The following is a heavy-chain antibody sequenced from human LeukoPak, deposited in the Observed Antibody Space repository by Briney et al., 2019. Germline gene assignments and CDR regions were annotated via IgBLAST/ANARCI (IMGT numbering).Heavy chain of an antibody. J-gene: IGHJ4*02. CDR2: ISYDGNNK. CDR1: GFTFSTYG. Sequence: GRSLRLSCTASGFTFSTYGMHWVRQAPGKGLEWVAVISYDGNNKYYADSMKGRFTISRDNSKNTLYLQMSSLRAEDTAVYYCAKDMRTTSWYGIDYWGQGTLVTVSS. V-gene: IGHV3-30*18. D-gene: IGHD6-13*01. CDR3: AKDMRTTSWYGIDY.